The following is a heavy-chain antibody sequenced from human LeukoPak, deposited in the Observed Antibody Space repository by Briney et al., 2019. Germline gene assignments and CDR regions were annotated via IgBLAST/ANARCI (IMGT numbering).Heavy chain of an antibody. J-gene: IGHJ6*03. CDR1: EFIFSGYW. CDR2: IKEDGSEK. CDR3: ARRSTVTAYDFYYMDV. V-gene: IGHV3-7*01. Sequence: GGSLRLSCEASEFIFSGYWMTWVRQAPGKGLEWVANIKEDGSEKYYVDSVKGRFIISRNNANKSLYLQMNSLRAEDTAVYYCARRSTVTAYDFYYMDVWGEGTTVTVSS. D-gene: IGHD4-17*01.